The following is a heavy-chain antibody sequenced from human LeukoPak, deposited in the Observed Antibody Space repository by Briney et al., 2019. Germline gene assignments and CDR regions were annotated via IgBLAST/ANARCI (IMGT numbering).Heavy chain of an antibody. Sequence: ASVKVSCKASGYTFTNYDINWVRQAAGQGLEWMGLMNPNNGNTGYAQKFQGRVTMTRNTSISTAYMELSSLRSEDTAVYYCARGDLRRLQSDYWGQGTLVTVSS. CDR2: MNPNNGNT. CDR1: GYTFTNYD. J-gene: IGHJ4*02. D-gene: IGHD5-24*01. V-gene: IGHV1-8*01. CDR3: ARGDLRRLQSDY.